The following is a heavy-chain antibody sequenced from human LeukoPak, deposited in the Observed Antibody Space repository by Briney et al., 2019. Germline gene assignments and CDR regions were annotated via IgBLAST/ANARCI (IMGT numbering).Heavy chain of an antibody. CDR2: IIPIFGTA. V-gene: IGHV1-69*01. D-gene: IGHD2-21*01. CDR1: GGTFSSYA. Sequence: SVKVSCKASGGTFSSYAISWVRQAPGQGLEWMGGIIPIFGTANYAQKFQGRVTITADESTSTAYMELSSLRSEDTAVYYCAREVVYGGYCGGDCYYFDYWGRGTLVTVSS. J-gene: IGHJ4*02. CDR3: AREVVYGGYCGGDCYYFDY.